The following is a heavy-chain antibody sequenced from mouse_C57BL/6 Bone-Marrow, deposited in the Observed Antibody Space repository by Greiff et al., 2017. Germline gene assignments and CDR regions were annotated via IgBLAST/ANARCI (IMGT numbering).Heavy chain of an antibody. J-gene: IGHJ4*01. Sequence: EVKLVESEGGLVQPGSSMKLSCTASGFTFSDYYMAWVRQVPEKGLEWVANINYDGSSTYYLDSLKSRFIISRDNAKNILYLQMSSLKSEDTATYYCARAITTVVADYYAMDYWGQGTSVTVSS. CDR1: GFTFSDYY. CDR3: ARAITTVVADYYAMDY. V-gene: IGHV5-16*01. D-gene: IGHD1-1*01. CDR2: INYDGSST.